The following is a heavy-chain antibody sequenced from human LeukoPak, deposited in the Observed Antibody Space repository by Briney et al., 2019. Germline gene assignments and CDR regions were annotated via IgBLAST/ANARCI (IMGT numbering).Heavy chain of an antibody. D-gene: IGHD2-15*01. CDR2: ISGSGGST. CDR3: AAGVVVAATPFYFDY. Sequence: GGSLRLSCAASGFTFSSYAMSWVRQALGKGLEWVSAISGSGGSTYYADSVKGRFTISRDNSKNTLYLQMNSLRAEDTAVYYCAAGVVVAATPFYFDYWGQGTLVTVSS. J-gene: IGHJ4*02. V-gene: IGHV3-23*01. CDR1: GFTFSSYA.